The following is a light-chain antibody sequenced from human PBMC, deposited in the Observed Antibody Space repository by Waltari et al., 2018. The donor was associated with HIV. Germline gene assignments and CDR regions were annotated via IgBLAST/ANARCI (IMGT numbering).Light chain of an antibody. CDR2: DND. CDR3: ATWDNNLYVGQV. CDR1: DPNIGNNF. J-gene: IGLJ3*02. Sequence: QSVLTQPPSLSAAPGQKVTISCSGSDPNIGNNFVSWYQQLPGAAPKLLIYDNDSRPSGISARFSGSKSGTSATLGITGLQAGDEADYYCATWDNNLYVGQVFGGGTKLTVL. V-gene: IGLV1-51*01.